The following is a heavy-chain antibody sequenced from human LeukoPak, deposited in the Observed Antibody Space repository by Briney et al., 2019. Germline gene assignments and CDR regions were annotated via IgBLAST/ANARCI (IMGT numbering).Heavy chain of an antibody. CDR3: AREYTALGFDY. CDR2: ISGSGGST. Sequence: GGSLRLSCAASGFTFSSYAMSWVRQAPVKGLEWVSAISGSGGSTYYADSVKGRFTISRDNAKKSLYLQMNSLRAGDTAVYYCAREYTALGFDYWGQGTLVTVSS. D-gene: IGHD5-18*01. J-gene: IGHJ4*02. V-gene: IGHV3-23*01. CDR1: GFTFSSYA.